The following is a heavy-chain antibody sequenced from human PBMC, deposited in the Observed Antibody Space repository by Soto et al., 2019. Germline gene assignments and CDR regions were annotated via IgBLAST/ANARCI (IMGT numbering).Heavy chain of an antibody. V-gene: IGHV1-18*01. CDR3: ARLAGPYGSGSYSYYYYYMDG. Sequence: QVQLVQSGAEVKKPGASVKVSCKASGYTFTSYGISWVRQAPGQGLEWMGWISAYNGNTNYAQKLQGRVTMTTDTSTSTAYMELRSLRSDDTAVYYCARLAGPYGSGSYSYYYYYMDGWGKGTTVTVSS. CDR2: ISAYNGNT. D-gene: IGHD3-10*01. CDR1: GYTFTSYG. J-gene: IGHJ6*03.